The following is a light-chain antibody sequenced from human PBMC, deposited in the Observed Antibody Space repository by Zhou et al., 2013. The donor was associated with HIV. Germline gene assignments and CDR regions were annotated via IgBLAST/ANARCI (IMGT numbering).Light chain of an antibody. CDR2: GAS. CDR1: QSVSHY. J-gene: IGKJ1*01. V-gene: IGKV3-20*01. CDR3: QQYGSSPLWT. Sequence: EVVLTQSPATLSLSPGDRATLSCRASQSVSHYLAWYQQKPGQAPRLLIYGASSRATGIPDRFSGSGSGTDFTLTISRLEPEDFAVYHCQQYGSSPLWTFGQGTKVEIK.